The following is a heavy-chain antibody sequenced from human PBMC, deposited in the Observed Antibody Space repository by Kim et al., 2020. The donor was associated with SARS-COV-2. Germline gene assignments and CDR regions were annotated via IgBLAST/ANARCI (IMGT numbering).Heavy chain of an antibody. CDR1: GFTFTTYN. D-gene: IGHD7-27*01. J-gene: IGHJ4*02. CDR3: ARDWNWGIDV. CDR2: ISVTDAI. V-gene: IGHV3-48*02. Sequence: GGSLRLSCAASGFTFTTYNMNWVRQAPGKGLEWISYISVTDAIYYADSVKGRFTISRDYAKNSLDLQMNILRDEDTAVYYCARDWNWGIDVWGQGTLVTVSS.